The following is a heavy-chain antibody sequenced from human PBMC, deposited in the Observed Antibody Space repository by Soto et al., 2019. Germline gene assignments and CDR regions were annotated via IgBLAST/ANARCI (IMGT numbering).Heavy chain of an antibody. J-gene: IGHJ6*02. CDR1: GGSISSGDHY. CDR3: ARDSLGLGNSDLYYYYYGMDV. CDR2: IYYSGST. V-gene: IGHV4-30-4*01. D-gene: IGHD4-4*01. Sequence: SETLSLTCTVSGGSISSGDHYWSWIRQPPGKGLEWIGYIYYSGSTYYNPSLKSRVTISVDTSKNQFSLKLSSVTAADTAVYYCARDSLGLGNSDLYYYYYGMDVWGQGTPVTVYS.